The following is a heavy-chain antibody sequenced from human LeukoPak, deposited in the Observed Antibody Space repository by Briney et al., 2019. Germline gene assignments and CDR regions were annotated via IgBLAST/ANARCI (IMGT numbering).Heavy chain of an antibody. Sequence: PGGSLRLSCAASGFSFGNYAMRWVRQAPGKGLEWVAAISGISGSTTIYADSVKGRFTVSRDNSKSTLYLQMNSLRAEDTALYFCAKNYASGRGVPYGMDVWGQGTTVTVAS. V-gene: IGHV3-23*01. J-gene: IGHJ6*02. D-gene: IGHD3-10*01. CDR2: ISGISGSTT. CDR3: AKNYASGRGVPYGMDV. CDR1: GFSFGNYA.